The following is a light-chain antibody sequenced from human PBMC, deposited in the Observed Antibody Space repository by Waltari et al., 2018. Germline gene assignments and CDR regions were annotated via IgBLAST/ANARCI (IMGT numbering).Light chain of an antibody. CDR2: EVY. J-gene: IGKJ2*01. V-gene: IGKV2D-29*01. CDR1: QSLLHSDGTTY. CDR3: MQSIQLPYT. Sequence: DIVMTQTPPSQSVNPGQPVSISFKSRQSLLHSDGTTYLYWDLHKPGLPAQLLLDEVYNRFSGGADRFRGRRAGPDFTLKISRVDAEDDGVYYCMQSIQLPYTFGQGTKLEIK.